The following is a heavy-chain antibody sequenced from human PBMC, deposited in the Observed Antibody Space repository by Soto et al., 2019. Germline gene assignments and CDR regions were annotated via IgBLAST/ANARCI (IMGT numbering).Heavy chain of an antibody. D-gene: IGHD2-8*01. J-gene: IGHJ6*02. Sequence: EVQLVESGGGLVQPGRSLRLSCAAAGFTFDDYAMHWVRHAPGKGLAWVSGISWNSCSIGYADSVKGRFTISRDNAKSALYLQMDILRAKDTALYYCAKEIGNGYYYGMDVWGQGATVAVSS. V-gene: IGHV3-9*01. CDR2: ISWNSCSI. CDR3: AKEIGNGYYYGMDV. CDR1: GFTFDDYA.